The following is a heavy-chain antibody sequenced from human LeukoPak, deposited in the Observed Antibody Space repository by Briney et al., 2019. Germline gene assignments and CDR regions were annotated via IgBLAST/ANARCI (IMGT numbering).Heavy chain of an antibody. J-gene: IGHJ3*02. CDR2: ISSSSSTI. CDR1: GFTFSSYS. CDR3: ARLLDYGGNSVAFDI. Sequence: GGSLRLSCAASGFTFSSYSMNWVRQAPGKGLEWVSYISSSSSTIYYADSVKGRFTISRDNAKNSLYLQMNSLRDEDTAVYYCARLLDYGGNSVAFDIWGQGTMVTVSS. D-gene: IGHD4-23*01. V-gene: IGHV3-48*02.